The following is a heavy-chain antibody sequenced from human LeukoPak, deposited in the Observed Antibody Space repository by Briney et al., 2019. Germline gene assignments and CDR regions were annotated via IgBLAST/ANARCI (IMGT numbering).Heavy chain of an antibody. CDR3: ARDMTTVTTSDY. J-gene: IGHJ4*02. Sequence: GGSLRLSCAVSGFTFSDYYMSWIRQAPGKGLEWVSYISSSGSTIYYADSVKGRFTISRDNAKNSLYLQMNSLRAEDTAVYYCARDMTTVTTSDYWGQGTLVTVSS. V-gene: IGHV3-11*04. D-gene: IGHD4-17*01. CDR2: ISSSGSTI. CDR1: GFTFSDYY.